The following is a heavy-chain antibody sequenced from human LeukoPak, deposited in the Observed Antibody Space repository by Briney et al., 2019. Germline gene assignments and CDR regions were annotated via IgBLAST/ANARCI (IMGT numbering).Heavy chain of an antibody. V-gene: IGHV1-46*01. D-gene: IGHD2-2*01. CDR3: ARDVGEYCSSTNCYASHY. CDR2: INPSGGST. CDR1: GYTFTTYY. J-gene: IGHJ4*02. Sequence: ASVKVSCKASGYTFTTYYMHWVRQAPGQGLEWMGIINPSGGSTTYAQKFQGRVTMTRDMSTSTVYMELSSLRSEDTAVYYCARDVGEYCSSTNCYASHYWGQGTLVTVSS.